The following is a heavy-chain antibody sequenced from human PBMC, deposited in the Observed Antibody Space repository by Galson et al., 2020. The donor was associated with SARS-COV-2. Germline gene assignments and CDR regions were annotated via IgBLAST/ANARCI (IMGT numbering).Heavy chain of an antibody. Sequence: AGSLRLSCSASGFAFSNYAMHWVRQAPGKGLQYVSALSSTGGTSFYADSVSGRFTMSRDNSKNIFYLQMTGLRVEDTAFYYCLTYSSSRHNYWGQGTLVTVSS. CDR2: LSSTGGTS. CDR1: GFAFSNYA. CDR3: LTYSSSRHNY. J-gene: IGHJ4*02. V-gene: IGHV3-64D*09. D-gene: IGHD6-6*01.